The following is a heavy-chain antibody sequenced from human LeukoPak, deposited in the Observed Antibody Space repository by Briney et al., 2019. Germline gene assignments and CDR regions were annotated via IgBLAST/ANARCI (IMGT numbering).Heavy chain of an antibody. Sequence: GGSLRLSCAASGFSFDDYGMSWVRQAPGKGLEWVSGINWNGGSTGYADSVKGRFTISRDNAKNSLYLQMNSLRAEDTAFPYCATEAVAGTFHFDYWGQGTLVTVSS. D-gene: IGHD6-19*01. CDR2: INWNGGST. CDR1: GFSFDDYG. V-gene: IGHV3-20*04. J-gene: IGHJ4*02. CDR3: ATEAVAGTFHFDY.